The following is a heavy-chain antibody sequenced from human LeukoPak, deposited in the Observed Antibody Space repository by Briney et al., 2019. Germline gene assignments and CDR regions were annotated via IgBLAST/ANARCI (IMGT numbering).Heavy chain of an antibody. V-gene: IGHV3-30*18. CDR1: GFTFSSYW. J-gene: IGHJ6*02. CDR2: ISYDGSNK. CDR3: AKTLWHYYYGMDV. Sequence: GGSLRLSCAASGFTFSSYWMHWVRQAPGKGLEWVAVISYDGSNKDYADSVKGRFTISRDNSKNTLYLQMNSLRAEDTALFYCAKTLWHYYYGMDVWGQGTTVTVSS. D-gene: IGHD2-21*01.